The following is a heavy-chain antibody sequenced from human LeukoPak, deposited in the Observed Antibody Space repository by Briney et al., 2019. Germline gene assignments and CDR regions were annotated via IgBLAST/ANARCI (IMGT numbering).Heavy chain of an antibody. J-gene: IGHJ5*02. D-gene: IGHD3-9*01. Sequence: GASVKVSCKASGYTFTSYDINWVRQATGQGLEWMGWMNPNSGNTGYAQKFQGRVTMTRNTSISTAYMELSSLRSEDTAVYYCARGRRYFDWIRNWFDPWGQGTLVTVSS. CDR2: MNPNSGNT. CDR1: GYTFTSYD. CDR3: ARGRRYFDWIRNWFDP. V-gene: IGHV1-8*01.